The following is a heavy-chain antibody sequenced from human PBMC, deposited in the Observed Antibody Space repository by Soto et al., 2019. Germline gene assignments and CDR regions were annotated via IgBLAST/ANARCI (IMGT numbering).Heavy chain of an antibody. Sequence: SETLSLTCTVSGGSISSSSYYWGWIRQPPGKGLEWIGSIYYSGSTYYNPSLKSRVTISVDTSKNQFSLKLSSVTAADTAVYYCERSGSGYYDSSGYRSGAAFDIWGQGTMVTVSS. CDR1: GGSISSSSYY. D-gene: IGHD3-22*01. J-gene: IGHJ3*02. CDR3: ERSGSGYYDSSGYRSGAAFDI. CDR2: IYYSGST. V-gene: IGHV4-39*01.